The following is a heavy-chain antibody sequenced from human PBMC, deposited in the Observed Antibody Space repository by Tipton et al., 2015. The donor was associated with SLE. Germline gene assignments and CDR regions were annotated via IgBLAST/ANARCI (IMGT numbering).Heavy chain of an antibody. CDR1: GGSISSRSYY. Sequence: LRLSCTVSGGSISSRSYYWGWIRQPPGKGLEWIGTLYDIGSTYYNPSLKSRVTVSLDTSKNQFSLKLRSVTAADTAVYYCARGGYDFWSGPGNYWGQGIMVTVSS. D-gene: IGHD3-3*01. J-gene: IGHJ4*02. V-gene: IGHV4-39*07. CDR2: LYDIGST. CDR3: ARGGYDFWSGPGNY.